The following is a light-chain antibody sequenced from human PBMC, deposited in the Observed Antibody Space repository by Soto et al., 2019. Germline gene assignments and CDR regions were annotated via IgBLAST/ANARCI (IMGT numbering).Light chain of an antibody. CDR1: QSVSSGH. J-gene: IGKJ1*01. Sequence: DIVLTQSPGTLSLSPGERASLSCRASQSVSSGHLAWYQQKPGQAPRLLIYGASSRATGIPDRFSGSGSETDFTLTISRLEPEDYAVYYCQQYGHSLWTFGQGTKVEIK. CDR2: GAS. CDR3: QQYGHSLWT. V-gene: IGKV3-20*01.